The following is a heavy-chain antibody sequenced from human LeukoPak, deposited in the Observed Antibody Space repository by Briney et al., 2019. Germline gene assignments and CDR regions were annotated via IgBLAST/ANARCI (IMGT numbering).Heavy chain of an antibody. J-gene: IGHJ4*02. D-gene: IGHD4-23*01. CDR2: IYHGGST. CDR1: GRSISRSGYY. CDR3: ARQLLWSYFFDY. Sequence: SETLSLTCTVSGRSISRSGYYWGWIRQPPGKGLEWIGGIYHGGSTYYNPSLKSRVTISIDTSKNQFSLKLTSVTAADTAMYYCARQLLWSYFFDYWGQGTLLTVSS. V-gene: IGHV4-39*01.